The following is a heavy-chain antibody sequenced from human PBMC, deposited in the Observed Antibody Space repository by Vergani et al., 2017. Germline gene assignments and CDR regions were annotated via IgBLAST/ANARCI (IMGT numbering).Heavy chain of an antibody. V-gene: IGHV3-30*03. Sequence: QVHLVESGGGVVQPGRSLRLSCVVSGFTSSYYGMHWVRQAPGKGLEWVAVISYDGTQKYYADSVKGRFTISRANSKSTLYLQMNSLRTEDTAVYYCATKSXGTPGCQIGYFREWGQGTLVTVSS. CDR2: ISYDGTQK. J-gene: IGHJ1*01. CDR3: ATKSXGTPGCQIGYFRE. D-gene: IGHD1-1*01. CDR1: GFTSSYYG.